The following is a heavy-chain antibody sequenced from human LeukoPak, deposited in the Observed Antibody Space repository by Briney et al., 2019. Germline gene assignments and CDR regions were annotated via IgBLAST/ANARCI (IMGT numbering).Heavy chain of an antibody. CDR2: ISGSGATT. CDR1: GFIFSSYA. CDR3: AKARGYCSGGTCYSFDC. Sequence: GGSLRLSCAASGFIFSSYAMSWVRQAPGKGLEWVSAISGSGATTYYADSVKGRFTISRDSSKNTLCLQMNSLRAEDTAVYYCAKARGYCSGGTCYSFDCWGQGTLVTVSS. J-gene: IGHJ4*02. V-gene: IGHV3-23*01. D-gene: IGHD2-15*01.